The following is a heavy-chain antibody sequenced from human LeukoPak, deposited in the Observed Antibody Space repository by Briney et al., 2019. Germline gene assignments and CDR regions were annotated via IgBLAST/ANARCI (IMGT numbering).Heavy chain of an antibody. CDR3: ANGRGISTGVATAY. CDR2: ISGYGGGT. Sequence: PGGSLRLSCAASGFKLDNYALSWVRQAPGKGLEWVSAISGYGGGTYYADSVKGRFTISRDNSKNTLYLQMDSLGAEDTAVYYCANGRGISTGVATAYWGQGTLVTVSS. CDR1: GFKLDNYA. V-gene: IGHV3-23*01. D-gene: IGHD3-3*01. J-gene: IGHJ4*02.